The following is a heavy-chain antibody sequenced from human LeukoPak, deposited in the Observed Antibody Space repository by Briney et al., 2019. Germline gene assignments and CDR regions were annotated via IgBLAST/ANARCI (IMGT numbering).Heavy chain of an antibody. J-gene: IGHJ4*02. CDR3: ARNAGNSDVDF. CDR1: GGSITSSNW. CDR2: IYNSGST. D-gene: IGHD4-23*01. Sequence: SGTLSLTCAVSGGSITSSNWWTWVRQPPEKGLEWIGEIYNSGSTNYNPSLKSRVTISVDKSSNQFSLKLNSVTAAGTAVYYCARNAGNSDVDFWGQGTLVTVSS. V-gene: IGHV4-4*02.